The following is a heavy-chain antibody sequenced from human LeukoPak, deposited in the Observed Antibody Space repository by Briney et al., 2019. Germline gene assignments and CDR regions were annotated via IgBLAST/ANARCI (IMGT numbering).Heavy chain of an antibody. CDR1: GFTFSSYA. CDR2: ISGSGGST. Sequence: GASLRLSCAASGFTFSSYAMSWVHQAPGKGLEWVSAISGSGGSTYYADSVKGRFTISRDNSKNTLYLQMNSLRAEDTAVYYCATLKSDYYGSGSNLLRTNWFDPWGQGTLVTVSS. J-gene: IGHJ5*02. D-gene: IGHD3-10*01. CDR3: ATLKSDYYGSGSNLLRTNWFDP. V-gene: IGHV3-23*01.